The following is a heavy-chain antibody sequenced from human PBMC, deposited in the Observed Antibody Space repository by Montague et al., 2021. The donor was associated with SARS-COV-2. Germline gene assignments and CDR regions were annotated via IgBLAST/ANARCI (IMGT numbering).Heavy chain of an antibody. CDR1: GFTFSSYS. CDR2: ISSSSSYI. Sequence: SLRLSCAASGFTFSSYSMNLVRRAPGKGLEWVSSISSSSSYIYYADSXXGRFTISRDNAKNSLYLQMNSLRAEDTAVYYCARDARYDFWSGYYFDYWGQGTLVTVSS. V-gene: IGHV3-21*01. CDR3: ARDARYDFWSGYYFDY. D-gene: IGHD3-3*01. J-gene: IGHJ4*02.